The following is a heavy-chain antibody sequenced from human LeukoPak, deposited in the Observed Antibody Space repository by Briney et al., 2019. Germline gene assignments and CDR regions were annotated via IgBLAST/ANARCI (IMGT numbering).Heavy chain of an antibody. D-gene: IGHD2-2*01. CDR1: GFTFSSYS. V-gene: IGHV3-21*01. CDR2: ISSSSSYI. J-gene: IGHJ4*02. Sequence: GGSLRLSCAASGFTFSSYSMNWVRQAPGKGLEWVSSISSSSSYIYYADSVRGRFTISRDNAKNSLYLQMNSLRAEDTAVYYCARLGRYQLLPDYWGQGTLVTVSS. CDR3: ARLGRYQLLPDY.